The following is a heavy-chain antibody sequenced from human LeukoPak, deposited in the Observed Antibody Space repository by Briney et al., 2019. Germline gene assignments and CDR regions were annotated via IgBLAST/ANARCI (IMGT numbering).Heavy chain of an antibody. V-gene: IGHV3-30*18. Sequence: GGSLRLSCADSGFTFSSYGMHWVRQAPGKGLEWVAVISYDGSNKYYADSVKGRFTISRDNSKNTLYLQMNSLRPEDTAVYYCAKDPGIAAADYWGQGTLVTVSS. J-gene: IGHJ4*02. D-gene: IGHD6-13*01. CDR2: ISYDGSNK. CDR1: GFTFSSYG. CDR3: AKDPGIAAADY.